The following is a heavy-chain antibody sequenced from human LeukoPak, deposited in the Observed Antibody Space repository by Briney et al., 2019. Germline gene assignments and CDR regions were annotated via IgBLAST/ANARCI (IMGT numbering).Heavy chain of an antibody. CDR1: GGTFSSYA. CDR3: ARDTHPQYYYDSSGGDYYYGMDV. D-gene: IGHD3-22*01. CDR2: IIPILGIA. Sequence: SVKVSCKASGGTFSSYAISWVRPAPGQGLEWMGRIIPILGIANYAQKFQGRVTITADKSTSTAYMELSSLRSEDKAVYYCARDTHPQYYYDSSGGDYYYGMDVWGQGTTVTVSS. J-gene: IGHJ6*02. V-gene: IGHV1-69*04.